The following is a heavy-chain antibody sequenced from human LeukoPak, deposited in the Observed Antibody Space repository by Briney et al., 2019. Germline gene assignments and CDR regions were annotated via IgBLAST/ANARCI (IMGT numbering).Heavy chain of an antibody. CDR3: ARADYDFWSGYSPGDYYYYYMDV. Sequence: GGSLRLSCAASGFTFSNYAMSWVRQGPGKGLEWISGISGSGASTYYADSVKDRFTISRDNAKRTLYLQMNSLRAEDTAVYYCARADYDFWSGYSPGDYYYYYMDVWGKGTTVIVSS. V-gene: IGHV3-23*01. J-gene: IGHJ6*03. D-gene: IGHD3-3*01. CDR2: ISGSGAST. CDR1: GFTFSNYA.